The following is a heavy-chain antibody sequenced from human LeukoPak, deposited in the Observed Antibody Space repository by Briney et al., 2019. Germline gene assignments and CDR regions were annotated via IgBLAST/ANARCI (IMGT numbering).Heavy chain of an antibody. CDR2: IYPRDGST. CDR1: GYTFTSNY. D-gene: IGHD3-3*01. Sequence: ASVKVSCKASGYTFTSNYIHWVRQAPGQGLEWMGMIYPRDGSTSYAQKFQGRVTVTRDTSTSTVHMELSGLRSEDTAVYYCARGYRYDFWSGYYLPNYWGQGTLVTVSS. V-gene: IGHV1-46*01. CDR3: ARGYRYDFWSGYYLPNY. J-gene: IGHJ4*02.